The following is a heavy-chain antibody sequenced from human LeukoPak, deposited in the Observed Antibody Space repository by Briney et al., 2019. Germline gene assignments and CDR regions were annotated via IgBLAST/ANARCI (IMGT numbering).Heavy chain of an antibody. CDR2: ISGSGDTT. CDR1: GLTFYTYG. J-gene: IGHJ4*02. D-gene: IGHD1-14*01. V-gene: IGHV3-23*01. CDR3: AKGHSAHGTGFDC. Sequence: GGSLRLSCAASGLTFYTYGMSWVRQAPGKGLEWVSGISGSGDTTYYADSEKGRFTISRDNSKNTLYLQMNSLRVEDTAVYYCAKGHSAHGTGFDCWGQGTLVAVSS.